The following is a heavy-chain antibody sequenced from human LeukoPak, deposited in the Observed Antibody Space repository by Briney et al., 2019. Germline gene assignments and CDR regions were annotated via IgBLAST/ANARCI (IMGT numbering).Heavy chain of an antibody. Sequence: PSETLSLTCAVYGGSFSGYYWSWIRQPPGKGLEWIGEINHSGSTNYNPSLKSRVTISVDTSKNQFSLKLSSVTAADTAVYYCASLIRAGYCSGGSCSDGFDYWGQGTLVTVSS. J-gene: IGHJ4*02. D-gene: IGHD2-15*01. CDR1: GGSFSGYY. CDR2: INHSGST. V-gene: IGHV4-34*01. CDR3: ASLIRAGYCSGGSCSDGFDY.